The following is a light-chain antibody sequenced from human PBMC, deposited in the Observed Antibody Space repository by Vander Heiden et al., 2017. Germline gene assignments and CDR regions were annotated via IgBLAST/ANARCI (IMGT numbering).Light chain of an antibody. CDR2: VES. V-gene: IGLV3-21*02. Sequence: SYVLTQPPSVSVAPGQTATITCGGTNIGTKSVHWYQQKPGQAPVLVVYVESDRPSGITERFSGSNSGNTATLTNSRVEVGDEADYYCQVWDISSDHYVFGTGTKVTVL. CDR3: QVWDISSDHYV. J-gene: IGLJ1*01. CDR1: NIGTKS.